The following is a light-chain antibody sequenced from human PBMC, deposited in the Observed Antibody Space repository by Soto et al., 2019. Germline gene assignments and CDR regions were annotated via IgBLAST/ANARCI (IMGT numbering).Light chain of an antibody. CDR3: QPYNNWPLT. Sequence: EIVMTHSPATLSVSLGERATLSCRASQGVSSNLAWYQQKRGQAPRLLIYDTSTRATGVPTRFSGSRSGAEFTLTINSLQSEDFAVYYCQPYNNWPLTFGGGTRLEI. V-gene: IGKV3-15*01. J-gene: IGKJ5*01. CDR1: QGVSSN. CDR2: DTS.